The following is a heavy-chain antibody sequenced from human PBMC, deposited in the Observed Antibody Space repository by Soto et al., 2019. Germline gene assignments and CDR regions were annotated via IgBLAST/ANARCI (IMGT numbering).Heavy chain of an antibody. CDR1: GFTFSSYA. J-gene: IGHJ6*03. CDR3: AKDWELRKVYYMDV. CDR2: ISGSGGST. V-gene: IGHV3-23*01. D-gene: IGHD1-7*01. Sequence: GGSLRLSCAASGFTFSSYAMSWVRQAPGKGLEWVSAISGSGGSTYYADSVKGRFTISRDNSKNTLYLQMNSLRAEDTAVYYCAKDWELRKVYYMDVWGKGTTVTVSS.